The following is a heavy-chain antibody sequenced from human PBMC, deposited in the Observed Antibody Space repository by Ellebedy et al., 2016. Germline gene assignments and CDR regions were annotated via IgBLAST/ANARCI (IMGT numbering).Heavy chain of an antibody. CDR3: AKDRQGTMIVVPLDY. CDR1: GLTFSNCA. Sequence: GGSLRLSXAVSGLTFSNCAMSWVRQAPGKGLEWVSATGPSDGRTYYTDSVKGRFTISRDNSKNTLYLQMNSLRAEDTAVYYCAKDRQGTMIVVPLDYWGQGTLVTVSS. J-gene: IGHJ4*02. V-gene: IGHV3-23*01. D-gene: IGHD3-22*01. CDR2: TGPSDGRT.